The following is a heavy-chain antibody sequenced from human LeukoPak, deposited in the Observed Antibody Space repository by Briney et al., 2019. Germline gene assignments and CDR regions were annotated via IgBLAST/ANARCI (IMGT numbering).Heavy chain of an antibody. CDR3: TTDPGYFDY. V-gene: IGHV3-73*01. J-gene: IGHJ4*02. CDR1: GFTFVNGS. CDR2: IRSKANSYAT. Sequence: PGGSLRLSCLTSGFTFVNGSMSWVRQAPGKGLEWVGRIRSKANSYATAYAASVKGRFTISRDDSKNTAYLQMNSLKTEDTAVYYCTTDPGYFDYWGQGTLVTVSS.